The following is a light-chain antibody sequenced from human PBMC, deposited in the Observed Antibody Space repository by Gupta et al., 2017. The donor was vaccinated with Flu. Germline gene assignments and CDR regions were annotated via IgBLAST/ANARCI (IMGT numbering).Light chain of an antibody. Sequence: EIVLPQSPATLSLSPGDRAILSCRASQSVNIYLAWYQQKPGQPPRLLMFDASKRAAGIPDRFSGSGSGTDFTLTISTVEPEDFAVYYCQQRSGWPMYTFGQGTKLE. CDR3: QQRSGWPMYT. V-gene: IGKV3-11*01. CDR1: QSVNIY. J-gene: IGKJ2*01. CDR2: DAS.